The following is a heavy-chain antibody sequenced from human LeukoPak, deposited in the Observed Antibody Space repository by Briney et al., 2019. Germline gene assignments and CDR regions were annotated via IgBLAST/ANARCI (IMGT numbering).Heavy chain of an antibody. CDR3: ARDLWNFYDDSGYNRDFDS. V-gene: IGHV1-18*01. Sequence: ASVKVSCKATSRISWVRQAPGQGLEWMGWIGTYGGDTYYAQKFQGRITVTIDTSTSTVYMELRTLRSDDTAVYYCARDLWNFYDDSGYNRDFDSWGQGTLVTVSS. J-gene: IGHJ5*01. CDR2: IGTYGGDT. CDR1: TSR. D-gene: IGHD3-22*01.